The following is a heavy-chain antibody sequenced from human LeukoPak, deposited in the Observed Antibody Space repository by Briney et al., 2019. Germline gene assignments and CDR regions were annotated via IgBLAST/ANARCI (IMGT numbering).Heavy chain of an antibody. V-gene: IGHV3-30*18. CDR3: AKDPPNYGSGTYFDY. CDR2: ISYDGSNK. D-gene: IGHD3-10*01. Sequence: GRSLRLSCAASGFTFSSYGMYWVRQAPGKGLEWVAVISYDGSNKYYADSVKGRFTISRDNSKNTLYLQMNSLRAEDTAVYYCAKDPPNYGSGTYFDYWGQGTLVTVSS. CDR1: GFTFSSYG. J-gene: IGHJ4*02.